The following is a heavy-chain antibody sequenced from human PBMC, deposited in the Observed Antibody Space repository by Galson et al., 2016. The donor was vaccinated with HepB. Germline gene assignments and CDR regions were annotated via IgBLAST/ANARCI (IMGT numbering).Heavy chain of an antibody. J-gene: IGHJ3*01. CDR2: VYHSGST. CDR3: ARENDVVVVGPPDAEAFDL. CDR1: GDSVRGDEYY. D-gene: IGHD2-2*01. V-gene: IGHV4-61*08. Sequence: SETLSLTCSVSGDSVRGDEYYWTWIRQPPGKGLEWIGYVYHSGSTNYNPSLKSRVTISVDTSKNQFSLNLNSVTAADTAVYYCARENDVVVVGPPDAEAFDLWGQGTMVTVSS.